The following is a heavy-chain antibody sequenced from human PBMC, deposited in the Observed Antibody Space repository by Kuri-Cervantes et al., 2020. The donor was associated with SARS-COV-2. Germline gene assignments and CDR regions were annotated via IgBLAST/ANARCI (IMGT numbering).Heavy chain of an antibody. CDR1: GLTFVNYA. CDR2: INAGNGDT. D-gene: IGHD3-10*01. Sequence: ASVKVSCKSSGLTFVNYARHWVRQAPGQRLEWMGWINAGNGDTKISQKFQGRVTITRDIFAATAYMDLSSLRSEDTAVYYCAMYFYCSGNYHDTLDKWGQGTLVTVSS. J-gene: IGHJ4*02. CDR3: AMYFYCSGNYHDTLDK. V-gene: IGHV1-3*01.